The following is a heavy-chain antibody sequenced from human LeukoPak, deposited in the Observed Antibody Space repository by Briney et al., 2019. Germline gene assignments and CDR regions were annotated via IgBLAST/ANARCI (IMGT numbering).Heavy chain of an antibody. D-gene: IGHD2-2*01. V-gene: IGHV3-49*04. Sequence: PGGSLRLSCTASGFTFGDYAMSWVRQAPGKGLEWVGFIRSKAYGGTTEYAAPVKGRFTISRDDSKSIAYLQMNSLKTEDTAVYYCTRDQMVVVPAAVFDYWGQGTLVTVSS. CDR2: IRSKAYGGTT. CDR1: GFTFGDYA. J-gene: IGHJ4*02. CDR3: TRDQMVVVPAAVFDY.